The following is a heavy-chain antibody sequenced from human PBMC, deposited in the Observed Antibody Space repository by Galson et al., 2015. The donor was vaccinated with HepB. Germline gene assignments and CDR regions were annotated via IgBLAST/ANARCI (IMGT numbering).Heavy chain of an antibody. J-gene: IGHJ4*02. CDR3: AKGRGPYCDGDCSSRILDF. V-gene: IGHV3-23*01. D-gene: IGHD2-21*02. CDR1: GFTFSSYA. Sequence: SLRLSCAASGFTFSSYAMSWVRQAPGKGLEWVSIISNSGDSTHYADSVRGRFTISRDNSKYTVYLQVDSLRVEDTAIYYCAKGRGPYCDGDCSSRILDFWGPGTLVTVSS. CDR2: ISNSGDST.